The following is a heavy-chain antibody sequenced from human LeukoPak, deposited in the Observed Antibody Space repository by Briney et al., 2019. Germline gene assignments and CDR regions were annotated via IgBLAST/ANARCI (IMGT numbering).Heavy chain of an antibody. J-gene: IGHJ4*02. CDR3: ARLRGRQAVAVGY. D-gene: IGHD6-19*01. CDR2: INHSGST. Sequence: SETLSLTCAVYGGSFSGYYWSWIRQPPGKGLEWIGEINHSGSTNYNPSLKSRVTISVDTSKNQFSLKLSSVTAADTAVYYCARLRGRQAVAVGYWGQGTLVTVSS. CDR1: GGSFSGYY. V-gene: IGHV4-34*01.